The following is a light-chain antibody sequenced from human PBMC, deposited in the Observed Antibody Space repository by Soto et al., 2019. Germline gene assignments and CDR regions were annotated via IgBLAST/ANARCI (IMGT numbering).Light chain of an antibody. CDR2: GAS. Sequence: EIVLTQSHGHLSLSPGERATLSCSASQSVTSSYLAWYQQKPGQAPKLLIYGASSRATDIPDRFSGSGSGTDFTLTISRLEPEDFAVYYCQQYGSSVWTFGQGTKVDI. CDR1: QSVTSSY. V-gene: IGKV3-20*01. CDR3: QQYGSSVWT. J-gene: IGKJ1*01.